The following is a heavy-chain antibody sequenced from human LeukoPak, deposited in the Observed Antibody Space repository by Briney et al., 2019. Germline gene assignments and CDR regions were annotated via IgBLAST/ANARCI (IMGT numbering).Heavy chain of an antibody. J-gene: IGHJ5*02. Sequence: GGSLRLSCAASGFTFSSYSMNWVRQAPGKGLEWVSSISSSSSYIYYADSVKGRFTISRDNAKNSLYLQMNRLRAEDTAVYYCARDTIFELPRLRRWFDPWGQGTLVTVSS. D-gene: IGHD3-3*01. V-gene: IGHV3-21*01. CDR3: ARDTIFELPRLRRWFDP. CDR2: ISSSSSYI. CDR1: GFTFSSYS.